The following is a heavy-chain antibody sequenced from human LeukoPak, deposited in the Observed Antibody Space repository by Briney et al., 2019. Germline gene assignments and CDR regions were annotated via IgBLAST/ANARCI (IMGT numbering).Heavy chain of an antibody. J-gene: IGHJ6*03. D-gene: IGHD2-2*03. CDR2: MYYTGST. Sequence: SETLSLTCIVSGGAISSGSYYWGWFGQPQGKGLGWFGSMYYTGSTYNSPSLKSRVTISVDTSKNQFSLNLTSVTAADTAVYYCAVQDLGSNVHDYFMDVWGKGTTVTVS. CDR1: GGAISSGSYY. CDR3: AVQDLGSNVHDYFMDV. V-gene: IGHV4-39*07.